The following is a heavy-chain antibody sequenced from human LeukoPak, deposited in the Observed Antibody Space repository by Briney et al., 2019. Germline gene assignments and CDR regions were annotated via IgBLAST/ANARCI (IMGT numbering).Heavy chain of an antibody. V-gene: IGHV3-30*03. Sequence: GGSLRLSCAASGFTFSSYGMHWVRQAPGKGLEWVAVISYDGSNKYFADSVKGRFTISRDNAKNSLYLQMNSLRAEDTAVYYCARDYGGSSPFDYWGQGTLVTVSS. CDR3: ARDYGGSSPFDY. D-gene: IGHD4-23*01. CDR1: GFTFSSYG. CDR2: ISYDGSNK. J-gene: IGHJ4*02.